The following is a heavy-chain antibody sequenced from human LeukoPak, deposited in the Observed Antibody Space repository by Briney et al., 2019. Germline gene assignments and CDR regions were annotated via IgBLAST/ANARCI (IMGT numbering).Heavy chain of an antibody. CDR3: ARNYYGTGTFDY. V-gene: IGHV1-8*01. CDR1: GYTFTSYD. Sequence: GASVKVSCKASGYTFTSYDINWVRQPPGQGLEWLGWMTPNSGDTGYAQKFQGRVTMTRDTSISTAYMELSSLRSEDTAVYYCARNYYGTGTFDYWGQGTLVTVSS. D-gene: IGHD3-10*01. J-gene: IGHJ4*02. CDR2: MTPNSGDT.